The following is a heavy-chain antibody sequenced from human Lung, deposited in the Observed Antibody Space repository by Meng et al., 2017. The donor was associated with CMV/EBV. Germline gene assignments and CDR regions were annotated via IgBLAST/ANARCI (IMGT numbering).Heavy chain of an antibody. CDR1: TFSRYG. CDR2: IIPIFGTA. Sequence: TFSRYGISWVRQAPGQGLEWMGGIIPIFGTANYAQKFQGRVTITTDESTSTAYMELSSLRSEDTAVYYCARVRSRDYGDFYAHFDYWGQGTLVTVSS. CDR3: ARVRSRDYGDFYAHFDY. J-gene: IGHJ4*02. D-gene: IGHD4-17*01. V-gene: IGHV1-69*05.